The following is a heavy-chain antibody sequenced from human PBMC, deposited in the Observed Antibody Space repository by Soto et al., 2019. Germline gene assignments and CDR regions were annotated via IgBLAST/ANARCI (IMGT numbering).Heavy chain of an antibody. CDR3: GRALNDYGDYFDY. V-gene: IGHV3-30-3*01. J-gene: IGHJ4*02. CDR2: ISYDGSNK. D-gene: IGHD4-17*01. Sequence: GGSLRLSCAASGFTFSSYAMHWVRQAPGKGLEWVAVISYDGSNKYYADSVKGRFTISRDNSKNTLYLQMNSLRDEDTAVYYCGRALNDYGDYFDYWGQGTLVTVSS. CDR1: GFTFSSYA.